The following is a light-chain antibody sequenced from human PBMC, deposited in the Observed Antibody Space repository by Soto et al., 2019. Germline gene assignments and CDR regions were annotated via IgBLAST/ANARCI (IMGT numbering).Light chain of an antibody. CDR1: QGSRND. Sequence: DIQLTQSPSSLSASVGYRVTITCRASQGSRNDVGWYQQKPGKAPKLLIYDASTLERGVPSRFSGTGSGTEFTLTISSLQPDDFATYYCQQYYRSSITFGQGTRLEIK. J-gene: IGKJ5*01. CDR3: QQYYRSSIT. CDR2: DAS. V-gene: IGKV1-17*01.